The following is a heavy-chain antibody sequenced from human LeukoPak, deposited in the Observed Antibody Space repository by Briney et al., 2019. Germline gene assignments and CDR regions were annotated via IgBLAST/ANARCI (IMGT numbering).Heavy chain of an antibody. Sequence: GSLRLSCAASGFTFSSYAMHWVRQAPGKGLEWVAVIWYDGSNKYYSDSVKGRFTISRDNSKNTLYLQMNSLRAEDTAVYYCAKDQEVVAITGSFDYWGQGTLVTVSS. CDR3: AKDQEVVAITGSFDY. J-gene: IGHJ4*02. V-gene: IGHV3-33*06. CDR1: GFTFSSYA. D-gene: IGHD5-12*01. CDR2: IWYDGSNK.